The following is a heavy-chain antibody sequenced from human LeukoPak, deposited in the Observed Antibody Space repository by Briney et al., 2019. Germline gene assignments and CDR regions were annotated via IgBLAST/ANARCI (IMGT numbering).Heavy chain of an antibody. CDR1: GFTFGNSW. J-gene: IGHJ3*01. Sequence: GGSLRLSCAASGFTFGNSWVHWVRQAPGKGLVWVSLINADGSTTSYADSVKGRFTISRDNARNTLSLEMNSLTIEDTAVYHCIVVVEPPDSDGFDVWGQGTMITVSS. D-gene: IGHD1-14*01. V-gene: IGHV3-74*01. CDR3: IVVVEPPDSDGFDV. CDR2: INADGSTT.